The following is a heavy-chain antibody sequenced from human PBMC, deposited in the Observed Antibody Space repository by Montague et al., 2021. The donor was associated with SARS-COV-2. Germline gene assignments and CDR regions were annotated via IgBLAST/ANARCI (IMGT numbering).Heavy chain of an antibody. J-gene: IGHJ4*02. CDR3: ARHGKTRIAMIVVVIGYFDY. V-gene: IGHV4-39*01. Sequence: SETLSLTCTVSGGSISSSSYYWGWIRQPPGKGLEWIGSICYSGSTYYNPSLKSRVTISVDTSKNQFSLKLSSATAADTAVYYCARHGKTRIAMIVVVIGYFDYWGQGTLVTVSS. CDR2: ICYSGST. CDR1: GGSISSSSYY. D-gene: IGHD3-22*01.